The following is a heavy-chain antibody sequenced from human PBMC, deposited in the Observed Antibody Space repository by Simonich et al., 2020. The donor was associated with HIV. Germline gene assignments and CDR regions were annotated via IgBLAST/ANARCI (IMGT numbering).Heavy chain of an antibody. J-gene: IGHJ4*02. CDR3: ARGRSPPRTGVLDS. CDR2: INHSGIT. V-gene: IGHV4-34*01. Sequence: QVQLQQWGAGLLKPSETLSLTCAVYGGSFNGYYWSWIRQSPERGLQWIGEINHSGITNYNPSLMGRVTKSVDTSKNQFSLKMRSRIAADTAVYYCARGRSPPRTGVLDSWGQGTQVIVSS. D-gene: IGHD7-27*01. CDR1: GGSFNGYY.